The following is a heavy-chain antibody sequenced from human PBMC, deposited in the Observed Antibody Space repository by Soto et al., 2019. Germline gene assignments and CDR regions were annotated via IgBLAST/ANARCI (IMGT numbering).Heavy chain of an antibody. D-gene: IGHD3-9*01. CDR1: GYSFANYW. CDR2: IYPDDSDT. Sequence: GESLKISCKASGYSFANYWIGWVRQMPGKGLEYMGIIYPDDSDTRYSPSFQGQVTISADKSSSTADLQWSSLKASDTAIFYCARSSRILTGSVRYFDYGGQGALVTVSS. V-gene: IGHV5-51*01. CDR3: ARSSRILTGSVRYFDY. J-gene: IGHJ4*02.